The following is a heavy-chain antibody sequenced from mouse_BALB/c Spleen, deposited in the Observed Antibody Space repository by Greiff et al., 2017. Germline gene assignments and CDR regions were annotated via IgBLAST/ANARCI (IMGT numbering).Heavy chain of an antibody. D-gene: IGHD2-4*01. CDR2: ISSGSSTI. CDR3: ARAITTVLFAY. J-gene: IGHJ3*01. V-gene: IGHV5-17*02. Sequence: EVHLVESGGGLVQPGGSRKLSCAASGFTFSSFGMHWVRQAPEKGLEWVAYISSGSSTIYYADTVKGRFTISRDNPKNTLFLQMTSLRSEDTAMYYCARAITTVLFAYWGQGTLVTVSA. CDR1: GFTFSSFG.